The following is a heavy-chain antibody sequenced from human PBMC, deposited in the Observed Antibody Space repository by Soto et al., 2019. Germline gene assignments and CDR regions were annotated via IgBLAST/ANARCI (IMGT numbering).Heavy chain of an antibody. CDR2: INGGNGHT. J-gene: IGHJ5*02. D-gene: IGHD2-2*01. CDR1: GYTFSSYA. Sequence: ASVKVSCKASGYTFSSYALHWVRQAPGQRLEWMGWINGGNGHTKYSQKFQGRVTMTIDTSTSTAYLDLRSLTSDDTAVYYCARLIPGAEASFDPWGQGALATVSS. V-gene: IGHV1-3*01. CDR3: ARLIPGAEASFDP.